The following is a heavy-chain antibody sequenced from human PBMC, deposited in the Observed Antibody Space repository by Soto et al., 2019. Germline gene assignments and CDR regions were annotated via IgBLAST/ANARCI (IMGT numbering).Heavy chain of an antibody. CDR2: INTDGRST. V-gene: IGHV3-74*01. CDR1: EFTFNSYW. CDR3: AAATGLSKWFAP. J-gene: IGHJ5*02. D-gene: IGHD6-13*01. Sequence: GGSLRLSCEASEFTFNSYWMHWVRQAPGKGLVWVSRINTDGRSTSYADSVEGRFTISRDNAKNTLYLQMNSLRADDTAVYYCAAATGLSKWFAPWGQGTLVTVSS.